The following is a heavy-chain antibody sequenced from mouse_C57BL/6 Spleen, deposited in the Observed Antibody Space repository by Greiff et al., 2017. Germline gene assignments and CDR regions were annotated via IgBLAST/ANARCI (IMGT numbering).Heavy chain of an antibody. D-gene: IGHD2-2*01. J-gene: IGHJ2*01. V-gene: IGHV1-82*01. CDR3: AREDYGYDGRFNY. Sequence: VQLQESGPELVKPGASVKISCKASGYAFSSSWMNWVKQRPGKGLEWIGRIYPGDGDTNYNGKFKGKATLTADKSSSTDYMQLSSLTSEDSAVYFCAREDYGYDGRFNYWGQGTTLTVSS. CDR2: IYPGDGDT. CDR1: GYAFSSSW.